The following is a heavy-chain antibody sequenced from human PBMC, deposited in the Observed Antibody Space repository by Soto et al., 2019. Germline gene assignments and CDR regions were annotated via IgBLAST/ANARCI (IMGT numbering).Heavy chain of an antibody. CDR1: GFTFSGYG. J-gene: IGHJ4*02. D-gene: IGHD4-17*01. V-gene: IGHV3-30*03. CDR3: TTLYGDASDY. CDR2: ISYDGTYK. Sequence: QGPLVESGGGVVQPGRSLRLSCAASGFTFSGYGMHWVRQAPGKGLEWVAVISYDGTYKNYADSVKGRFTISRDNSKNTLYLQMNSRRPEDTAVYYCTTLYGDASDYWGQGTLVTVSS.